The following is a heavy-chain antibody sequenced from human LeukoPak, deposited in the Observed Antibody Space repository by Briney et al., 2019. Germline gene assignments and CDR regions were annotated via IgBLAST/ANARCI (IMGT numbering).Heavy chain of an antibody. Sequence: SETLSLTCTASGGSIDNYYWSWIRQPPGEGLEWIGHILYSGTTSYTPSLKSRVTISLDTSKTQFSPKLTSVTAADTAVYYCARDLELGYWGQGILVTVSS. CDR2: ILYSGTT. CDR1: GGSIDNYY. J-gene: IGHJ4*02. D-gene: IGHD6-13*01. CDR3: ARDLELGY. V-gene: IGHV4-59*01.